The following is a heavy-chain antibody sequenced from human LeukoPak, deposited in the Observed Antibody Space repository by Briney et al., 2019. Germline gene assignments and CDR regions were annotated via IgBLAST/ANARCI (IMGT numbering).Heavy chain of an antibody. J-gene: IGHJ4*02. D-gene: IGHD1-7*01. CDR2: SSRTGST. CDR1: GGSINSGGSF. CDR3: ARVSQELIGYFDY. Sequence: SETLPLTCAVSGGSINSGGSFWSWIRQPPGKGLEWIGYSSRTGSTYYNPSLKSRVTISVDRSKNQFSLKLRSVTAADTAVYYCARVSQELIGYFDYWGQGTLVTVSS. V-gene: IGHV4-30-2*01.